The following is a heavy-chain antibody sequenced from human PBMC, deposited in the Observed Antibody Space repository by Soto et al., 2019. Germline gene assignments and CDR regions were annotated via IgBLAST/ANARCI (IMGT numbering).Heavy chain of an antibody. CDR2: ISAYNGNT. Sequence: QVQLVQSGAEVKKPGASVKVSCKASGYTVPNYGITWVRQAPGQGLEWMGWISAYNGNTNYAQKLQGRVTMTTDTSTYTAYMELRSLRSDDTAVYYCARDWGNCTGGSCYSDYYYYYGMDVWGQGTTVTVSS. CDR3: ARDWGNCTGGSCYSDYYYYYGMDV. D-gene: IGHD2-15*01. V-gene: IGHV1-18*01. CDR1: GYTVPNYG. J-gene: IGHJ6*01.